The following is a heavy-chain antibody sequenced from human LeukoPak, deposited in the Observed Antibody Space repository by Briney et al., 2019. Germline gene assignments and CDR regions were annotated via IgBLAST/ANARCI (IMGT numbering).Heavy chain of an antibody. CDR1: GFTFSDYY. D-gene: IGHD3-10*01. CDR2: ISSRGSTI. CDR3: AREGWFGELFEGPFDY. V-gene: IGHV3-11*01. J-gene: IGHJ4*02. Sequence: GGSLRLSCAASGFTFSDYYMSWIRQAPGKGLEWVSYISSRGSTIYYADSVKGRFTISRDNAKSSLYLQMNSLRAEDTAVYYCAREGWFGELFEGPFDYWGQGTLVTVSS.